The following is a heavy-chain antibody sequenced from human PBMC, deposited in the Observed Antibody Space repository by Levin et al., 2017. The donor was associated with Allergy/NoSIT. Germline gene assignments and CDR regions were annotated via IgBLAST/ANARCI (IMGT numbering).Heavy chain of an antibody. CDR3: ARIFAKGSGLVGYFDP. J-gene: IGHJ5*02. D-gene: IGHD3-10*01. CDR2: IYFNGNT. V-gene: IGHV4-59*01. CDR1: DGSIINYY. Sequence: PSETLSLTCTVSDGSIINYYWTWIRQSPGKGLEWIGYIYFNGNTNYNPSLRSRVTISVDTSKNQFSLKLISVTAADTAMYFCARIFAKGSGLVGYFDPWGQGTLVTVSS.